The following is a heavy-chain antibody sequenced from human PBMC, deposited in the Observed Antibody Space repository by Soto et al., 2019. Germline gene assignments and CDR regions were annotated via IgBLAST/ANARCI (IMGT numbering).Heavy chain of an antibody. D-gene: IGHD6-6*01. V-gene: IGHV4-38-2*01. CDR2: IYHSGST. Sequence: TETLSLTNAVSCYSISIGYYWGWIRQPSGKGLEWIGSIYHSGSTYYNPTLKSRVTISVDTSKNQFALRLTSVTAADTAVYYCAIVDSSSAFDYCGQGPLATGSS. J-gene: IGHJ4*02. CDR3: AIVDSSSAFDY. CDR1: CYSISIGYY.